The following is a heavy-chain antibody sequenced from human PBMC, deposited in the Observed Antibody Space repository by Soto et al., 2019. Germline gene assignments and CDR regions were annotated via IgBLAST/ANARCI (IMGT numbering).Heavy chain of an antibody. Sequence: ASVKVSCKASGYTFTSYGISWVRQAPGQGLEWMGWFNAYNDNTNYAQKFQGRVTMTPDTSTSTAYMELMSLRSDDTAVYYCARGYSSGSFTYWGQGTLVTVSS. CDR2: FNAYNDNT. CDR1: GYTFTSYG. J-gene: IGHJ4*02. CDR3: ARGYSSGSFTY. V-gene: IGHV1-18*01. D-gene: IGHD6-19*01.